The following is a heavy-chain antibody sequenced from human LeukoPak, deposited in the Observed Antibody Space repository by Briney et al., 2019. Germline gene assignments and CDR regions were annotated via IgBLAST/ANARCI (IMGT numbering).Heavy chain of an antibody. J-gene: IGHJ4*02. CDR3: ARRYCSGGSCYNAVDY. CDR1: GYTFTSYD. Sequence: ASVKVSCKASGYTFTSYDINWVRQATGQGLEWMGWMNPNSGNTGYAQKFQGRVTITRNTSISTAYMELSSLRSEDTAVYYCARRYCSGGSCYNAVDYWGQGTLVTVSS. V-gene: IGHV1-8*03. CDR2: MNPNSGNT. D-gene: IGHD2-15*01.